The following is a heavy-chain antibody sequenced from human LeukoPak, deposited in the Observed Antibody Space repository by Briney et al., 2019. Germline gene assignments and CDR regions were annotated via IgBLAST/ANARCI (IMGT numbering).Heavy chain of an antibody. CDR1: GGSISSYY. CDR2: IYYTGST. CDR3: ARGYYYDYSGPDFDY. V-gene: IGHV4-59*01. J-gene: IGHJ4*02. D-gene: IGHD3-22*01. Sequence: PSETLSLTCTVSGGSISSYYWSWIRQSPGKGLEWIGHIYYTGSTNSNPSLKSRVTISVDTSKNQFSLRLTSVTAADTAVYYCARGYYYDYSGPDFDYWGQGTLVTVSS.